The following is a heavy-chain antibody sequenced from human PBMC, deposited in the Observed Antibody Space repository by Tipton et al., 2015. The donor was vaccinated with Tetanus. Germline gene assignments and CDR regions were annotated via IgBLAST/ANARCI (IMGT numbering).Heavy chain of an antibody. CDR1: GDSIRRPY. CDR3: AKVVCWGDYFDS. CDR2: IFHSGST. V-gene: IGHV4-59*11. Sequence: TLSLTCNVSGDSIRRPYWSWIRQPPGKGLEWIGHIFHSGSTNYNPSLKSRVTMSIDTSERQFSLKLTSVTSADTAVYYCAKVVCWGDYFDSWGQGILVTVSS. J-gene: IGHJ4*02. D-gene: IGHD3-16*01.